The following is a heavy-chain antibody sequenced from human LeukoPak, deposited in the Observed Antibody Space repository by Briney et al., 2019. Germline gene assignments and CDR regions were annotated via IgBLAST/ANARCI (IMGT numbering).Heavy chain of an antibody. V-gene: IGHV4-34*01. D-gene: IGHD2-2*01. CDR2: INHSGST. J-gene: IGHJ6*02. Sequence: SETLSLTCAAYGGSFSGYYWSWIRQPPGKGLEWIGEINHSGSTNYNPSLKSRVTISVDTSKNQFSLKLSSVTAADTAVYYCARDGVWYCSSTSCRTYYYYGMDVWGQGTTVTVSS. CDR3: ARDGVWYCSSTSCRTYYYYGMDV. CDR1: GGSFSGYY.